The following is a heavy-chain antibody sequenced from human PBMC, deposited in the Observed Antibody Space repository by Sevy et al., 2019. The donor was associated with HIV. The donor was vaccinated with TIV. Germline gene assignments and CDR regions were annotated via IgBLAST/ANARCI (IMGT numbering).Heavy chain of an antibody. J-gene: IGHJ2*01. CDR2: LDADGNEI. Sequence: GGSLRLSCVASGFTFSSHFMTWVRQAPGKGLEWVANLDADGNEINHADSVKGRFTISRDNAKNSVYLQMDGLRVEDTAVYYCARHSVVRVCQFRHFDIWGRGTLVTVSS. CDR1: GFTFSSHF. CDR3: ARHSVVRVCQFRHFDI. D-gene: IGHD3-10*02. V-gene: IGHV3-7*01.